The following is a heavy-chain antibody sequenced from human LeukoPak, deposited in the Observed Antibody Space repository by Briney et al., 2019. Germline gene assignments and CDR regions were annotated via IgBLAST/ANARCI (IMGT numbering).Heavy chain of an antibody. CDR3: ARQYCSGGSCYSLSYYYMDV. CDR2: IYYSGST. D-gene: IGHD2-15*01. V-gene: IGHV4-59*08. CDR1: GGSISSYY. J-gene: IGHJ6*03. Sequence: SETLSLTCTVSGGSISSYYWSWIRQPPGTGLEWIGYIYYSGSTNYNPSLKSRVTISVDTSKNQFSLKLSSVTAADTAVYYCARQYCSGGSCYSLSYYYMDVWGKGTTVTVSS.